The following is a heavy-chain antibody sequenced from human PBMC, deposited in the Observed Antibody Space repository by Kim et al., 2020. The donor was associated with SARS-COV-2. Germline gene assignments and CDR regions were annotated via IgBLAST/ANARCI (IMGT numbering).Heavy chain of an antibody. J-gene: IGHJ6*02. Sequence: GGSLRLSCAASGFNVNSTYMTWVRQAPGKGLEWVSSIYTGDITYYAESVKGRFTISRDDSRNTLYLQLNRLRADDTAVYYCAREAPLTIFGRQYAMDVWGRGTMVTVYS. CDR3: AREAPLTIFGRQYAMDV. CDR1: GFNVNSTY. V-gene: IGHV3-53*01. D-gene: IGHD3-3*01. CDR2: IYTGDIT.